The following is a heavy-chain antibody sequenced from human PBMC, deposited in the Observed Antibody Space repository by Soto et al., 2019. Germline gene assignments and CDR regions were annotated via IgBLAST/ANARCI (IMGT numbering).Heavy chain of an antibody. J-gene: IGHJ3*02. D-gene: IGHD6-13*01. V-gene: IGHV1-18*01. CDR2: ISAYNGNT. CDR1: GYTFPRYG. Sequence: ASVKVSCQASGYTFPRYGISWVRQAPGQGLEWMGWISAYNGNTNYAQKLQGRVTMTTDTSTSTAYMELRSLRSDDTAVYYCARDVLGIAAAGPQNDAFDIWGQGTMVTVSS. CDR3: ARDVLGIAAAGPQNDAFDI.